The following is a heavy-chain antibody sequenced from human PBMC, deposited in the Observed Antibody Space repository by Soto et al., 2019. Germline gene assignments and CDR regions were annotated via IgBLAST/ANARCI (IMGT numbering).Heavy chain of an antibody. CDR2: ISSSSSYI. CDR3: ARDLEVRGMTSDY. CDR1: GLTFSSYC. Sequence: GGSLRLSCAASGLTFSSYCMNWVRQAPGKGLEWVSSISSSSSYIYYADSVKGRFTISRDNAKNSLYLQMNSLRAEDTAVYYCARDLEVRGMTSDYWGQGTLVTPSS. J-gene: IGHJ4*02. V-gene: IGHV3-21*01. D-gene: IGHD3-10*01.